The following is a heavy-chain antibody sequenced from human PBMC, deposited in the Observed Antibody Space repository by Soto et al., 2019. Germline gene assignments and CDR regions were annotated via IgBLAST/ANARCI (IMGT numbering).Heavy chain of an antibody. CDR3: ARERGSRRRAFTVNYYGMDV. Sequence: GASVKVSCKASGGTFSSYAISWVRQAPGQGLEWMGGIIPIFGTANYAQKFQGRVTITADESTSTAYMELSSLRSEDTAVYYCARERGSRRRAFTVNYYGMDVWGQGTTVTVSS. V-gene: IGHV1-69*13. D-gene: IGHD3-22*01. J-gene: IGHJ6*02. CDR2: IIPIFGTA. CDR1: GGTFSSYA.